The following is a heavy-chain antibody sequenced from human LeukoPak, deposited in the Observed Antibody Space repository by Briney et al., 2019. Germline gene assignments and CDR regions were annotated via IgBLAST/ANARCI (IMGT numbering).Heavy chain of an antibody. CDR1: GDSISSGSYY. CDR2: IYTSGST. D-gene: IGHD4-11*01. Sequence: SETLSLTCTVSGDSISSGSYYWSWIRQPAGKGLEWIGRIYTSGSTNYNPSLKSRVTISVDTSKNQFSLKLNSVTAADTAVYYCARRYSNSWFNYWGKGTPVTVSS. V-gene: IGHV4-61*02. CDR3: ARRYSNSWFNY. J-gene: IGHJ4*02.